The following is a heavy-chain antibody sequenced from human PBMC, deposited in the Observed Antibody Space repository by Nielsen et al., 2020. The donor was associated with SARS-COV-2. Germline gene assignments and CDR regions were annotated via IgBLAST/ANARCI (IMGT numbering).Heavy chain of an antibody. CDR3: ARDGKVWFGELGAFDI. CDR1: GFTFSSYW. CDR2: INSDGSST. Sequence: GESLKISCAASGFTFSSYWMHWVRQAPGKGLVWASRINSDGSSTSYADSVKGRFTISRDNAKNTLYLQMNSLRAEDTAVYYCARDGKVWFGELGAFDIWGQGTMVTVSS. V-gene: IGHV3-74*01. D-gene: IGHD3-10*01. J-gene: IGHJ3*02.